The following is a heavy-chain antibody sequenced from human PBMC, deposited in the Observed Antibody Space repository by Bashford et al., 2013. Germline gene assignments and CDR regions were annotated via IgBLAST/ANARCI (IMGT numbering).Heavy chain of an antibody. V-gene: IGHV3-23*01. CDR3: AKDDNPSGWIGQSDY. J-gene: IGHJ4*02. Sequence: VRQAPGKGLEWVSAISGSGGSTYYADSVKGRFTISRDNSKNTLYLQMNSLRAEDTAVYYCAKDDNPSGWIGQSDYWGQGTLVTVSS. D-gene: IGHD6-19*01. CDR2: ISGSGGST.